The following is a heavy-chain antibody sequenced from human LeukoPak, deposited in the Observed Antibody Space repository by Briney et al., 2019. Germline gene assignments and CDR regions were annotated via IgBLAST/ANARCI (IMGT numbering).Heavy chain of an antibody. CDR3: ARGVETGVDWFDP. D-gene: IGHD3-3*01. CDR1: GFTFSNYW. Sequence: GALVLSYAAAGFTFSNYWMTWVRPAPGRGQEWGANIKEDGSEKYYVDSVKGRFTMSRDNAKNSLYLQMSSLRADDTAVYYCARGVETGVDWFDPWGQGTLVTVSS. CDR2: IKEDGSEK. V-gene: IGHV3-7*01. J-gene: IGHJ5*02.